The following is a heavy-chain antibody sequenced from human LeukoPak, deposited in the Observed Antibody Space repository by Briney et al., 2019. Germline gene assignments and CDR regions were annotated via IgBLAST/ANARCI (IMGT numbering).Heavy chain of an antibody. V-gene: IGHV1-69*01. D-gene: IGHD5-24*01. CDR2: IIPIFGTA. Sequence: SSVKVSCKASGGTFSSYAISWVRQAPGQGLEWMGGIIPIFGTANYAQKCQGRVTITADESTSTAYMELSSLRSEDTAVYYCARDQMATIIAFDIWGQGTMVTVSS. CDR1: GGTFSSYA. J-gene: IGHJ3*02. CDR3: ARDQMATIIAFDI.